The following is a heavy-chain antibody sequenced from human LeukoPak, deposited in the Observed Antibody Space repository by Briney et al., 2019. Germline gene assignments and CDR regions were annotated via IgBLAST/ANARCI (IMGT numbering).Heavy chain of an antibody. J-gene: IGHJ6*02. D-gene: IGHD6-13*01. CDR1: GYTFTGYY. V-gene: IGHV1-2*04. CDR3: ARQEQQLYYYYGMDV. Sequence: ASVEVSCKASGYTFTGYYMHWVRQAPGQGLEWMGWINPNSGGTNYAQKFQGWVTMTRDTSISTAYMELSRLRSDDTAVYYCARQEQQLYYYYGMDVWGQGTTVTVSS. CDR2: INPNSGGT.